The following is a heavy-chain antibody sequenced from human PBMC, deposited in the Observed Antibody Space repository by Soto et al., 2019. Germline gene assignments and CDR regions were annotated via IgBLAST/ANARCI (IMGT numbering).Heavy chain of an antibody. CDR3: PRGQTGGGWGYYFDY. V-gene: IGHV1-69*12. CDR1: GGTFSSYA. Sequence: QVQLVQSGAEVKKPGSSVKVSCKASGGTFSSYAIDWVRQAPGQGLEWMGGIIPIFGTADYAKKFQGRVTITADESTSTAYMELSSLRSEDTAVYYCPRGQTGGGWGYYFDYWGQGTLVTVSS. J-gene: IGHJ4*02. CDR2: IIPIFGTA. D-gene: IGHD3-16*01.